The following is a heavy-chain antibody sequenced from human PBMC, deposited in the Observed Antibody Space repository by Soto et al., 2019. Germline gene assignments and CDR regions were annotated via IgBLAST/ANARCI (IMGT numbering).Heavy chain of an antibody. D-gene: IGHD3-3*01. J-gene: IGHJ4*02. Sequence: PSETLSLTCAVSGGSISSGGYSWSWIRQPPGKGLEWIGYIYHSGSTYYNPSLKSRVTISVDTSKNQFSLKLSSVTAADTAVYFCARVRLRFLEWLLAYWGQGTLVTVSS. V-gene: IGHV4-30-2*01. CDR2: IYHSGST. CDR1: GGSISSGGYS. CDR3: ARVRLRFLEWLLAY.